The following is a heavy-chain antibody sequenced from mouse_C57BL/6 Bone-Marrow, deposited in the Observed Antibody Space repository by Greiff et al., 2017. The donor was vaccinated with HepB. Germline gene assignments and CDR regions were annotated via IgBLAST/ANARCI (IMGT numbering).Heavy chain of an antibody. CDR3: TTYGRGYPDFDC. V-gene: IGHV14-4*01. J-gene: IGHJ2*01. D-gene: IGHD1-1*01. CDR2: IDPENGDT. CDR1: GFNIKDDY. Sequence: VQLQQSGAELVRPGASVKLSCTASGFNIKDDYMHWVKQRPEQGLEWIGWIDPENGDTEYAPKFQGKATITADKSSTTAYLQLSSLTSEETAGYYCTTYGRGYPDFDCCGQGTTLTVAS.